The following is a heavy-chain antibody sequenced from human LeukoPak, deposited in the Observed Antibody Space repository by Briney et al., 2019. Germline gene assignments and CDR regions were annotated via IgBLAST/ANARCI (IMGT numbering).Heavy chain of an antibody. J-gene: IGHJ5*02. D-gene: IGHD2-15*01. Sequence: GESLRLSCAASGFTFTNHGMSWVRQAPGKGLEWVSGIGGSGEVTYYADSAKGRFTISRDNSKNTVYLQMNSLRAEDTAVYYCAKDRDIFRFDPWGPGTLVTVSS. CDR1: GFTFTNHG. V-gene: IGHV3-23*01. CDR2: IGGSGEVT. CDR3: AKDRDIFRFDP.